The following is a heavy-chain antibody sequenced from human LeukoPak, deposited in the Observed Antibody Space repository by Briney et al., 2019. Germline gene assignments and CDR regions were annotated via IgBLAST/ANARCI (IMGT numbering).Heavy chain of an antibody. J-gene: IGHJ3*02. Sequence: ASETLSLTCTVSGGSIINYYGSWIRLPPGRGLEWIGYISYSGSTNYNTSLKSRVTISVDTSKNQFSLKLSCVTAADTAVYECAIDSDTMIVVVGGAFDIWGQGTMVTVS. CDR2: ISYSGST. D-gene: IGHD3-22*01. CDR1: GGSIINYY. CDR3: AIDSDTMIVVVGGAFDI. V-gene: IGHV4-59*01.